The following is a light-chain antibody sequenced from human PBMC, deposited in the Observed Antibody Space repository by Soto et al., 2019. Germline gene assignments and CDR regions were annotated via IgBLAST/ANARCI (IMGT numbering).Light chain of an antibody. V-gene: IGLV1-40*01. CDR1: SSNIGAGYV. J-gene: IGLJ3*02. CDR3: QSYDSSLSAPV. Sequence: QSLLTQPPSVSGAPGQRVTISCTGSSSNIGAGYVVHWYQQLPGTAPKLLIYGNSNRPSGVPDRFSGSKSGTSASLAITGLQAEDEADYYCQSYDSSLSAPVFGGGTKLTVL. CDR2: GNS.